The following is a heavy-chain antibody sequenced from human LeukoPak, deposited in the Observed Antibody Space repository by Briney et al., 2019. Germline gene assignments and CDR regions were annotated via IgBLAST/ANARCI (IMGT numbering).Heavy chain of an antibody. CDR1: GFRFSSYA. Sequence: GGSQRLSCAASGFRFSSYAMSWVRQAPGQGLEWVSGISGSSHSRTDYADSVKGRFTISRDNSKNTLFLQVDTLRVEDTATYYCAKDRSLGRLVHDAFDVWGQGTKVVVSS. CDR2: ISGSSHSRT. D-gene: IGHD3-16*01. V-gene: IGHV3-23*01. CDR3: AKDRSLGRLVHDAFDV. J-gene: IGHJ3*01.